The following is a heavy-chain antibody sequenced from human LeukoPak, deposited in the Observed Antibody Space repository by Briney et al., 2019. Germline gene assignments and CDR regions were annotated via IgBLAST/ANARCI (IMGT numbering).Heavy chain of an antibody. D-gene: IGHD4-17*01. Sequence: PGGSLRLSCAVSGLTFTSYAMNWVRQAPGKGLEWVSGISDSGGSTYYADSVKGRFTISRDNSKNTLYLQMNSLRAEDTAVYYCAKMGGVDYGDYIGIQHWGQGTLVTVSS. CDR2: ISDSGGST. CDR1: GLTFTSYA. J-gene: IGHJ1*01. CDR3: AKMGGVDYGDYIGIQH. V-gene: IGHV3-23*01.